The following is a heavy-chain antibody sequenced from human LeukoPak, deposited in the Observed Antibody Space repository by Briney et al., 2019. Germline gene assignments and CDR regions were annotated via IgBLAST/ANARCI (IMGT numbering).Heavy chain of an antibody. Sequence: PGGSLRLSCAASGFTVTTKSMAWVRQAPGRGLEWVSVFYSPGSTYYADSVHGRFTISRDTSLNTLFLQVNSLRVEDTAVYYCASARESCIGSSCYEYFHHWGQGTPLTVSS. J-gene: IGHJ1*01. CDR1: GFTVTTKS. D-gene: IGHD2-2*01. CDR3: ASARESCIGSSCYEYFHH. CDR2: FYSPGST. V-gene: IGHV3-53*01.